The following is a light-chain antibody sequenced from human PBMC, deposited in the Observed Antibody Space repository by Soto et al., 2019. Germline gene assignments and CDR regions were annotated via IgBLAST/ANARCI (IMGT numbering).Light chain of an antibody. Sequence: QSVLTQPASVSGSPGQSITISCTGSSSDIGAYNYISWYQQHPGKAPKLMISDVSSRPSGVSNRFSGSKSGNTASLTISGLQAEDEADYYCSSFTSRTTLEFGGGTKVTVL. CDR2: DVS. CDR3: SSFTSRTTLE. V-gene: IGLV2-14*03. J-gene: IGLJ2*01. CDR1: SSDIGAYNY.